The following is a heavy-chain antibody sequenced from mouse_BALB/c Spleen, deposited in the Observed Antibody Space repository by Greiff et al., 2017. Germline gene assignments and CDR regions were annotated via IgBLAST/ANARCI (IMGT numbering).Heavy chain of an antibody. J-gene: IGHJ4*01. CDR2: ISTYYGDA. CDR3: ARSSTMTLYYAMDY. CDR1: GYTFTDYA. D-gene: IGHD2-4*01. V-gene: IGHV1S137*01. Sequence: VQLQQSGAELVRPGVSVKISCKGSGYTFTDYAMHWVKQSHAKSLEWIGVISTYYGDASYNQKFKGKATMTVDKSSSTAYMELARLTSEDSAIYYCARSSTMTLYYAMDYWGQGTSVTVSS.